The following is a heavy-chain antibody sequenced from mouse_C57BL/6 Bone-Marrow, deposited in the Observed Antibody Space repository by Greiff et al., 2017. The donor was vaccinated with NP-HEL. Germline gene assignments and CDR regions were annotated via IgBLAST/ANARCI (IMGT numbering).Heavy chain of an antibody. V-gene: IGHV1-50*01. CDR3: ARYLYPYAMDY. CDR2: IDPSDSYT. J-gene: IGHJ4*01. Sequence: QVQLQQSGAELVKPGASVKLSCKASGYTFTTYWMQWVKQRPGQGLEWIGEIDPSDSYTNYNQKFKGKATLTVDTSSSTAYMQLSSLTSEDSAVYYCARYLYPYAMDYWGQGTSVTVSS. D-gene: IGHD2-1*01. CDR1: GYTFTTYW.